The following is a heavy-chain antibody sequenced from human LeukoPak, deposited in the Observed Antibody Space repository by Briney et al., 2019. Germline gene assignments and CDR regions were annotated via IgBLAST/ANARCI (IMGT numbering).Heavy chain of an antibody. D-gene: IGHD6-19*01. V-gene: IGHV3-23*01. Sequence: GGSLRLSCAASGFTFSNYTMSWVRQAPGKGLEWVSAISGSGTYTYYADSVKGRFTISRDNSRNTLHLQMNSLRAEDTAVYYCAKDSSSSGFSAACNFDYWGQGTLVAVSS. J-gene: IGHJ4*02. CDR3: AKDSSSSGFSAACNFDY. CDR1: GFTFSNYT. CDR2: ISGSGTYT.